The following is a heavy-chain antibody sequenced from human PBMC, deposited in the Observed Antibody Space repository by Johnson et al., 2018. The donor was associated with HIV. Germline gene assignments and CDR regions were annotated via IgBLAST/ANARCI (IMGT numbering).Heavy chain of an antibody. V-gene: IGHV3-30*02. CDR2: TAHDESIT. D-gene: IGHD3-3*01. Sequence: VESGGGVVQPGESLRLSCAASGFTFANYGMHWVRQAPGKGLEWVAFTAHDESITHYADSVKGRFTMSRDNSKSTLNLQMNSLKTEDTGVYYCATDLGLEWSEGEDAVDIWGQGTMVTVSS. CDR3: ATDLGLEWSEGEDAVDI. CDR1: GFTFANYG. J-gene: IGHJ3*02.